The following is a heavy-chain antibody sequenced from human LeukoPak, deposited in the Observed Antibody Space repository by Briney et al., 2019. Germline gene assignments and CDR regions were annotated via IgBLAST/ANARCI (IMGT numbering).Heavy chain of an antibody. Sequence: PGGSLRLSCAASGFTFSNYWMDWVRQSPGKGLEWVANIKEDGSDKYYVDSVKGRFTISRDNSKNTLYLQMNSLRAEDTAVYYCAKGNSKAAAGRGVSFDYWGQGTLVTVSS. V-gene: IGHV3-7*03. CDR2: IKEDGSDK. CDR1: GFTFSNYW. J-gene: IGHJ4*02. D-gene: IGHD6-13*01. CDR3: AKGNSKAAAGRGVSFDY.